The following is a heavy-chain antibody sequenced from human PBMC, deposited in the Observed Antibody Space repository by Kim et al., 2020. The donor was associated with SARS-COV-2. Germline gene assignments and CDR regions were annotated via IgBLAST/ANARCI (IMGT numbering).Heavy chain of an antibody. V-gene: IGHV3-23*01. CDR3: AKDGSITIFGVAPVAGYYYYGMDV. CDR2: ISGSGGST. D-gene: IGHD3-3*01. CDR1: GFTFSSYA. J-gene: IGHJ6*02. Sequence: GGSLRLSCAASGFTFSSYAMSWVRQAPGKGLEWVSAISGSGGSTYYADSVKGRFTISRDNSKNTLYLQMNSLRAEDTAVYYCAKDGSITIFGVAPVAGYYYYGMDVWGQEPTVTVSS.